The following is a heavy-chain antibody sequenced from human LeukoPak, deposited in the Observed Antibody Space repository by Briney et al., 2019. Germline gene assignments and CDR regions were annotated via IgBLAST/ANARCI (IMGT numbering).Heavy chain of an antibody. V-gene: IGHV3-30-3*01. CDR1: GFTFSSYA. CDR3: AKEIEQIL. CDR2: ISYDGSNK. D-gene: IGHD1/OR15-1a*01. Sequence: GGSLRLSCAASGFTFSSYAMHWVRQAPGKGLEWVAVISYDGSNKYYADSVKGRFTISRDNSKNTLYLQMNSLRAEDTAVYYCAKEIEQILWGQGTLVTVSS. J-gene: IGHJ4*02.